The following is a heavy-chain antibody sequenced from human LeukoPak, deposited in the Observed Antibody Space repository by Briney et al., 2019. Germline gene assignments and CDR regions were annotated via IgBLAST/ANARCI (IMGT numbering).Heavy chain of an antibody. V-gene: IGHV3-21*01. Sequence: GGSLRLXCAASGFIYSSYSMNWVRQAPGKGLEWVSSISSSSSYIYYADSVKGRFTISRDNAKNSLYLQMNSLRAEDTAVYYCARSGSGWYVDYWGQGTLVTVSS. CDR2: ISSSSSYI. CDR1: GFIYSSYS. D-gene: IGHD6-19*01. CDR3: ARSGSGWYVDY. J-gene: IGHJ4*02.